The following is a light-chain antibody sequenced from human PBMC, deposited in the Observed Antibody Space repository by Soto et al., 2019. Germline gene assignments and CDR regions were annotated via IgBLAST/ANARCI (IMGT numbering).Light chain of an antibody. CDR2: QAS. V-gene: IGKV1-5*03. Sequence: DIQMTQSPSTLSGSVGDRVTITCRASQTISSWLDWYQQKPGKAPKLLIYQASTLKSGVPSRFSGSGSGTEFTLTISRLQPDEFPTYYCQYCNSDSEACGQGTKVDIK. J-gene: IGKJ1*01. CDR1: QTISSW. CDR3: QYCNSDSEA.